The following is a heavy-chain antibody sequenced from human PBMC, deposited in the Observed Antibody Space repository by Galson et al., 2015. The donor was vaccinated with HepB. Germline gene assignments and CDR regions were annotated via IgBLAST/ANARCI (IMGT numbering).Heavy chain of an antibody. CDR3: ARDTELLWFGETPINFFDY. V-gene: IGHV4-31*03. Sequence: TLSLTCTVSGGSISSGGYYWSWIRQHPGKGLEWIGYIYYSGSTYYNPSLKSRVTISVDTSKNQFSLKLSSVTAADTAVYYCARDTELLWFGETPINFFDYWGQGTLVTVSS. J-gene: IGHJ4*02. D-gene: IGHD3-10*01. CDR1: GGSISSGGYY. CDR2: IYYSGST.